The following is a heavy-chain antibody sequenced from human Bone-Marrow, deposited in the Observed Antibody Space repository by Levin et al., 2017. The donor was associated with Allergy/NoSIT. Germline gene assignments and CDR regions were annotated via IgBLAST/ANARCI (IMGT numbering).Heavy chain of an antibody. CDR3: ARDTTVGGEA. J-gene: IGHJ5*02. CDR1: GFTFSDYW. Sequence: HGESLKISCVASGFTFSDYWMTWVRQPLGKGLEWVANIKQDGGEKYYAESVKGRFTISRDNAKNSLFLQMNYLGTDDTAVYFCARDTTVGGEAWGQGTLVTVSS. D-gene: IGHD4-11*01. CDR2: IKQDGGEK. V-gene: IGHV3-7*03.